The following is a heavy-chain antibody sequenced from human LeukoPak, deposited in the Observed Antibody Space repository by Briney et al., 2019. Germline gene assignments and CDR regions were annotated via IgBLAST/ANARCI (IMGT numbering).Heavy chain of an antibody. CDR2: IYYSGST. Sequence: PSETLSLTCTVSGGSISSSSYYWGWIRQPPGKGLEWIGSIYYSGSTYYNPSLKSRVTISVDTSKNQFSLKLSSVTAADTAVYYCARPFHYGDYGDCWGQGTLVTVSS. V-gene: IGHV4-39*01. CDR3: ARPFHYGDYGDC. CDR1: GGSISSSSYY. D-gene: IGHD4-17*01. J-gene: IGHJ4*02.